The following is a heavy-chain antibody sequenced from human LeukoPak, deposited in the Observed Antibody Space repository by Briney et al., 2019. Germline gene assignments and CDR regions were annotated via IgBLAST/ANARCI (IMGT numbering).Heavy chain of an antibody. V-gene: IGHV3-23*01. J-gene: IGHJ5*02. CDR1: GFTFSNYA. CDR3: ARRGTAYCPLNGPCHPNWFDP. D-gene: IGHD2-15*01. CDR2: ITGSGGGT. Sequence: GGSLRLSSGVSGFTFSNYAMTWVRQAPGKGLEWVSAITGSGGGTYYADSVKGRFTISRDNAKNSLYLQMNSLRAEDTAVYYCARRGTAYCPLNGPCHPNWFDPWGQGTLVTVSS.